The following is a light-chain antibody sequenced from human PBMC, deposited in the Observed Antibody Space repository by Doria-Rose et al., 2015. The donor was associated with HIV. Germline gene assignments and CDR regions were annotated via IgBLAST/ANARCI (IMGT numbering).Light chain of an antibody. CDR1: QSISDY. CDR2: KAS. Sequence: DIRVTQSPSTLSASVGDRVTITCRASQSISDYVAWYQHQPGQSHNLLIYKASGLESGVPSSFSGSGSGTEFTLTISSLQPDDFVTYYCQQYDSYPWTFGQGTKLEIK. CDR3: QQYDSYPWT. V-gene: IGKV1-5*03. J-gene: IGKJ1*01.